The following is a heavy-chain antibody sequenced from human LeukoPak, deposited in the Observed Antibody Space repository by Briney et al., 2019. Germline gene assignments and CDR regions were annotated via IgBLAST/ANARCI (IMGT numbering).Heavy chain of an antibody. CDR1: GFTFSSYA. CDR2: ISYDGSNK. D-gene: IGHD6-13*01. Sequence: GGSLRLSYAASGFTFSSYAMHWVRQAPGKGLEWVAVISYDGSNKYYADSVKGRFTISRDNSKNTLYLQMNSLRAEDTAVYYCARPDSSSWYGQVWFDPWGQGTLVTVSS. J-gene: IGHJ5*02. CDR3: ARPDSSSWYGQVWFDP. V-gene: IGHV3-30-3*01.